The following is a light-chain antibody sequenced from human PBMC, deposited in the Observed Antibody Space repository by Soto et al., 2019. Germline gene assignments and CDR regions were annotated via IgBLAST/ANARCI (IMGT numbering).Light chain of an antibody. V-gene: IGLV3-21*04. Sequence: SYELTQPPSVSVAPGQTARITCERNNIGSKSVHWYQQKPGQAPVLVIYYDSDRPSGIPERFSGSNSGNTASLSISRVEAGDEADYYCQMWDTRSDCPVFGGGTKLTVL. CDR2: YDS. J-gene: IGLJ2*01. CDR3: QMWDTRSDCPV. CDR1: NIGSKS.